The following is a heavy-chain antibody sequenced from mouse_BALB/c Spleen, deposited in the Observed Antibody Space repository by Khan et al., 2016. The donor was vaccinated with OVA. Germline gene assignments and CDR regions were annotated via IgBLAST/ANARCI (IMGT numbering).Heavy chain of an antibody. CDR2: IDPSKSET. J-gene: IGHJ3*01. V-gene: IGHV1S127*01. Sequence: QVQLQQSGPELVRPGASVKMSCKASGYTFTSFWIHWVKQRPGQGLEWIGMIDPSKSETRLNQKFKDKATLNVDKFFNTAYMQLSRLTSEDSAVYYCTRRGYGSPFAYWGQGTLVTVSA. CDR3: TRRGYGSPFAY. D-gene: IGHD1-1*01. CDR1: GYTFTSFW.